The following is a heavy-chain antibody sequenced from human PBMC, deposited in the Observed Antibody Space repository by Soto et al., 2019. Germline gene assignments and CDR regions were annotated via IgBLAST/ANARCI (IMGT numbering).Heavy chain of an antibody. D-gene: IGHD4-17*01. J-gene: IGHJ5*02. V-gene: IGHV1-3*01. CDR2: INAGNGNT. CDR3: ARALDYGDFDP. CDR1: GYTFTSYA. Sequence: QVQLVQSGAEVKKPGASVKDSCKASGYTFTSYAMHWVRQAPGQRLEWLGWINAGNGNTKYSQKFQGRVTITRDTSASTAYMELSSLRSEDTAVYYCARALDYGDFDPWGQGTLVTVSS.